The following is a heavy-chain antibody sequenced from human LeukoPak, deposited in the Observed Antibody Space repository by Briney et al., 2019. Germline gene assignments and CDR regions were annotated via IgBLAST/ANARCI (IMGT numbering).Heavy chain of an antibody. J-gene: IGHJ4*02. CDR3: AKVGVNGKYWYDF. V-gene: IGHV3-23*01. Sequence: GGPLRLSCAASGFSFSNYAMSWVRQAPGKGLEWVSAISDSGRYTFYTDSVKGRFTVSRDNSKNTLYLQMNRLRVEDTAIYYCAKVGVNGKYWYDFWGQGTLVTVSS. CDR1: GFSFSNYA. D-gene: IGHD2/OR15-2a*01. CDR2: ISDSGRYT.